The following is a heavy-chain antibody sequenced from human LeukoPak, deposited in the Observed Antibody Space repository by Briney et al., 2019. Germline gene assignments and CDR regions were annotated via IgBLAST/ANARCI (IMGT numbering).Heavy chain of an antibody. V-gene: IGHV3-30*04. CDR2: ISNDAKNK. CDR3: ARGAGASGGRDYYSDY. CDR1: GFTFSGYA. J-gene: IGHJ4*02. D-gene: IGHD6-13*01. Sequence: PGRSLRLSCAASGFTFSGYALHWVRQAPGRGLGWVAVISNDAKNKNYADSVKGRLTISRDNSKNTLYLQMNSLRPEDTAVYYCARGAGASGGRDYYSDYWGQGMLVAVSS.